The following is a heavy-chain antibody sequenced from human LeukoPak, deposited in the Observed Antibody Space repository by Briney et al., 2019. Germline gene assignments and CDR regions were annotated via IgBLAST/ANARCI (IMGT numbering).Heavy chain of an antibody. CDR1: GYSISSGYY. V-gene: IGHV4-38-2*02. Sequence: SETLSLTCTVSGYSISSGYYWGWIRQPPGKGLEWIGSIYHSGSTYYNPSLKSRVTISVDTSKNQFSLKLSSVTAADTAVYYCARGLRGIGYCSSTSFYGAFDIWGQGTMVTVSS. CDR3: ARGLRGIGYCSSTSFYGAFDI. CDR2: IYHSGST. D-gene: IGHD2-2*01. J-gene: IGHJ3*02.